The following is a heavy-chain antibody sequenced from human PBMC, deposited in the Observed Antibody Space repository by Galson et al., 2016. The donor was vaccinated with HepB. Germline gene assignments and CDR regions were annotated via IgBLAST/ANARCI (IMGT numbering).Heavy chain of an antibody. J-gene: IGHJ4*02. CDR2: IYYSGSR. V-gene: IGHV4-39*01. D-gene: IGHD3-10*01. CDR3: ARLNRGGDYFDY. Sequence: ETLSLTCTVSRGSISSSDSYWAWIRQPPGQGLEWIGSIYYSGSRYFNPSLKSRVTVSIDTSKSQFFLKLTSVTAADTAVYFCARLNRGGDYFDYWGQGTLVTVSP. CDR1: RGSISSSDSY.